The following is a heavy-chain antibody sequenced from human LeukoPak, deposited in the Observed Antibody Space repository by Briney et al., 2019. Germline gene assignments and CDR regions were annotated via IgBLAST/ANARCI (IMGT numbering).Heavy chain of an antibody. CDR2: INSDGSST. J-gene: IGHJ4*02. CDR3: AKDADFWSGYYQDY. CDR1: GFTFSSYW. Sequence: GGSLRLSCAASGFTFSSYWMHWVRQAPGKGLVWVSRINSDGSSTSYADSVKGRFTISRDNAKNTLYLQMNSLRAEDTAVYYCAKDADFWSGYYQDYWGQGTLVTVSS. V-gene: IGHV3-74*01. D-gene: IGHD3-3*01.